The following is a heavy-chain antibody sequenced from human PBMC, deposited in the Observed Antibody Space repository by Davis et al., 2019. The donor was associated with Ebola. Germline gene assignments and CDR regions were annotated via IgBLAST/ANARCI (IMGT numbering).Heavy chain of an antibody. Sequence: GESLKISCAASGFTFSSYAMRWVRQAPGKGPEWVAAISVSGGSTYYADSVKGRFTISRDNSKNTLYLQMNSLRAEDTAVYDCAGSYSSSWYRIYCYYGMDVWGQGTTVTVSS. CDR2: ISVSGGST. CDR1: GFTFSSYA. J-gene: IGHJ6*02. CDR3: AGSYSSSWYRIYCYYGMDV. V-gene: IGHV3-23*01. D-gene: IGHD6-13*01.